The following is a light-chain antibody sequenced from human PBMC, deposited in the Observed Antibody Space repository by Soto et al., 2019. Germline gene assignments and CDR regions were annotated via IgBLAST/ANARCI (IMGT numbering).Light chain of an antibody. Sequence: PGERATLSCRASETIGRAYFAWYQHRPGRTPRLVLSGTSNRAAGIPDRFGGSGSGADFTLTISRVEPEDSAVYYCHQYATSPFTFGQGTKLAIK. CDR2: GTS. CDR1: ETIGRAY. J-gene: IGKJ2*01. CDR3: HQYATSPFT. V-gene: IGKV3-20*01.